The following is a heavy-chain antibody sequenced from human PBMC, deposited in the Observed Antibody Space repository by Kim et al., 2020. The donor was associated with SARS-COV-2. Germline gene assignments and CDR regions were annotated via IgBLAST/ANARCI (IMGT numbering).Heavy chain of an antibody. CDR3: ARHQKLTIVGVVIIQNFDY. D-gene: IGHD3-3*01. V-gene: IGHV4-59*08. J-gene: IGHJ4*02. CDR2: IYYSGST. Sequence: SETLSLTCTVSGGSISSYYWSWIRQPPGKGLEWIGYIYYSGSTNYNPSLKSRVTISVDTSKNQFSLKLSSVTAADTAVYYCARHQKLTIVGVVIIQNFDYGGQGTLVTVSS. CDR1: GGSISSYY.